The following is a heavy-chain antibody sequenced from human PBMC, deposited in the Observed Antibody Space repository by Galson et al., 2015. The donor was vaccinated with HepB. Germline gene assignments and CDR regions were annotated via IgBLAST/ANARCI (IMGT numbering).Heavy chain of an antibody. CDR3: ARDNMDGSGSSLDY. CDR1: GFTFSDYS. Sequence: SLRLSCAASGFTFSDYSMNWVRQAPGKGLEWVAVIWYDGSNKYYADSVKGRFTISRDNSKNTLYLQMNSLRAEDTAVYYCARDNMDGSGSSLDYWGQGTLVTVSS. J-gene: IGHJ4*02. D-gene: IGHD3-10*01. CDR2: IWYDGSNK. V-gene: IGHV3-33*08.